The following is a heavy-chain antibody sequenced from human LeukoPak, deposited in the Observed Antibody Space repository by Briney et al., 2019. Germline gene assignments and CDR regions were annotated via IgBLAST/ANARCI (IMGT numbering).Heavy chain of an antibody. CDR3: AKARGSSPDYYFDY. Sequence: GSLRLSCAASGFTFSSYAMSWVRQAPGKGMEWVSAISGSGGSTYYADSVKGRFTISRDNSKNTLYLQMNSLRAEDTAVYYCAKARGSSPDYYFDYWGQGTLVTVSS. CDR2: ISGSGGST. V-gene: IGHV3-23*01. J-gene: IGHJ4*02. CDR1: GFTFSSYA. D-gene: IGHD1-26*01.